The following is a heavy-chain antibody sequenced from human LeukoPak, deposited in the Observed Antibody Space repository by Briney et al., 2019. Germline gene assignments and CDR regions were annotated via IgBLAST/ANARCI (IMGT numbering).Heavy chain of an antibody. V-gene: IGHV3-7*01. D-gene: IGHD3-10*01. J-gene: IGHJ5*02. Sequence: GGSLRLSCAASGFTFSSYWMSWVRQAPGKGLEWVADIKKDGSDKTYVDSVKGRFTISRENAKNSLYLQMNRRRAEDTAVYYCVTDWFGATWGQGTLVTVPS. CDR3: VTDWFGAT. CDR1: GFTFSSYW. CDR2: IKKDGSDK.